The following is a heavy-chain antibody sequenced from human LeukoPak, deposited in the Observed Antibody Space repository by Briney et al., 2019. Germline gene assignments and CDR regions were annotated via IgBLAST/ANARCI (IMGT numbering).Heavy chain of an antibody. CDR2: ITGSGSRT. D-gene: IGHD1-14*01. Sequence: QPGGSLRLSCAASGFTFSDYAMSWVRQAPGKGLEWVSSITGSGSRTYYTDSVKGRFTISRDNSKNTLYLQMNSLRADETAVYYCASRPRADIGPLDFRAQGTLVTVSS. CDR3: ASRPRADIGPLDF. V-gene: IGHV3-23*01. J-gene: IGHJ4*02. CDR1: GFTFSDYA.